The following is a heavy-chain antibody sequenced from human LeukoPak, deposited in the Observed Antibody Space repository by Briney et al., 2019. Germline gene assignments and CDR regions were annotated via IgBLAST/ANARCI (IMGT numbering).Heavy chain of an antibody. CDR2: IYGGGST. CDR1: GFTVNNNY. J-gene: IGHJ5*02. V-gene: IGHV3-53*01. CDR3: ARVQRSSNWFDP. Sequence: GGSLRLSCAASGFTVNNNYVSWVRQAPGKGLEWVSVIYGGGSTYYADSVQGRFTISRDNSKNAVYLQMNSLRAEDAAVYYCARVQRSSNWFDPWGQGTLVTVSS. D-gene: IGHD5-24*01.